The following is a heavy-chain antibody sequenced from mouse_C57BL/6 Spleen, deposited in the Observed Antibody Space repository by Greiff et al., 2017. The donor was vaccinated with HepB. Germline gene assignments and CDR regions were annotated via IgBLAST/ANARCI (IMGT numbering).Heavy chain of an antibody. D-gene: IGHD1-1*01. CDR3: GRYYYGSGWYFGV. J-gene: IGHJ1*03. CDR2: IYPGDGDT. CDR1: GYAFSSSW. V-gene: IGHV1-82*01. Sequence: QVQLKESGPELVKPGASVKISCKASGYAFSSSWMNWVKQRPGKGLEWIGRIYPGDGDTNYNGKFKGKATLTAAKSSSTAYMQLSSLSSEDSAVYSWGRYYYGSGWYFGVWGTGTTVTVSS.